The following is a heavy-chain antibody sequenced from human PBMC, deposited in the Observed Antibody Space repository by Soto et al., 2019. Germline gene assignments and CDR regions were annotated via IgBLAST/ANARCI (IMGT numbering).Heavy chain of an antibody. CDR3: ARMHFIPSYDSSSYSTLVFDY. CDR2: IHHSGRT. D-gene: IGHD3-22*01. Sequence: RQPPGKGLEWTAEIHHSGRTCATPRPKSRVSISVDKSKNQFSLGLCSVTAADPAVYYCARMHFIPSYDSSSYSTLVFDYWGQGTLVTVAS. J-gene: IGHJ4*02. V-gene: IGHV4-4*02.